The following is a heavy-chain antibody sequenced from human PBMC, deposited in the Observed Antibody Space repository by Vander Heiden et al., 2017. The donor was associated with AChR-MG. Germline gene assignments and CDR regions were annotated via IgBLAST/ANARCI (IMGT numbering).Heavy chain of an antibody. D-gene: IGHD3-10*01. Sequence: QVQLVQSGAEVKKPGASVKVSCKTSGYTFTRHAMHWVRQAPGQRLEWMGWINAGNGNTKYSQKFQGRVTITRDTSASTAYMELSSLRSEDTAVYYCASELWFGELSHYYGMDVWGQGTTVTVSS. CDR1: GYTFTRHA. CDR3: ASELWFGELSHYYGMDV. J-gene: IGHJ6*02. V-gene: IGHV1-3*01. CDR2: INAGNGNT.